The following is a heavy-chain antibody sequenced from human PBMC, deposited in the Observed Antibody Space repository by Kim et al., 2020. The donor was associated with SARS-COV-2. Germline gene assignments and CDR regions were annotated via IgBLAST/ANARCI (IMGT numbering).Heavy chain of an antibody. V-gene: IGHV3-23*01. CDR3: AIDCILTDYYAGY. D-gene: IGHD3-9*01. CDR1: GFTFSNYA. J-gene: IGHJ4*02. CDR2: ISASGGNT. Sequence: GGSLRLSCEASGFTFSNYAVGWVRQAPGRGLEWVSTISASGGNTYYADSVKGRFTISRDNSKNTLYLQMNSLRAEDTAVYYCAIDCILTDYYAGYWGQGTLVTVSS.